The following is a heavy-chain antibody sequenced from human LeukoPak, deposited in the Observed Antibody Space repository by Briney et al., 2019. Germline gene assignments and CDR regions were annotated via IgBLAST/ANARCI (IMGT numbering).Heavy chain of an antibody. V-gene: IGHV3-11*01. Sequence: GGSLRLSYAASGFTFSDYYMSWIRQAPGKGLEWVSYISSSGSTIYYADSVKGRFTISRDNAKNSLYLQMNSLRAEDTAVYYCARDGNYGDSEYFDYWGQGTLVTVSS. J-gene: IGHJ4*02. CDR2: ISSSGSTI. D-gene: IGHD4-17*01. CDR3: ARDGNYGDSEYFDY. CDR1: GFTFSDYY.